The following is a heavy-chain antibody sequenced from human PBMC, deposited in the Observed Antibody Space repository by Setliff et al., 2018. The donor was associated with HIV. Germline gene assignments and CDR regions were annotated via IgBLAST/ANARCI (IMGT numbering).Heavy chain of an antibody. V-gene: IGHV4-59*11. CDR1: GGSISSHY. CDR3: ARTHYNFNLLEYYYYYYMDV. Sequence: PSETLSLTCTVSGGSISSHYWSWIRQPPGKGLEWIGYISYSGSTNYNPSLKSRVTISVDTSKNQFSLRLSSVTAADTAVYYCARTHYNFNLLEYYYYYYMDVWGKGTTVTVSS. J-gene: IGHJ6*03. CDR2: ISYSGST. D-gene: IGHD3-3*01.